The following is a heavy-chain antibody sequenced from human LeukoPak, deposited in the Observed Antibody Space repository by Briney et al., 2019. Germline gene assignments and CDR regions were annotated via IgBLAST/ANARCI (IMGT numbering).Heavy chain of an antibody. V-gene: IGHV4-34*01. CDR2: IYHSGST. D-gene: IGHD1-1*01. CDR3: ARKPRTTGTTTHSYYYYYYMDV. CDR1: GGSFSGYY. Sequence: PSETLSLTCAVYGGSFSGYYWSWIRQPPGKGLEWIGEIYHSGSTNYNPSLKSRVTISVDTSKNQLSPTLNSVTSADTGVYYCARKPRTTGTTTHSYYYYYYMDVWGKGTTVTVSS. J-gene: IGHJ6*03.